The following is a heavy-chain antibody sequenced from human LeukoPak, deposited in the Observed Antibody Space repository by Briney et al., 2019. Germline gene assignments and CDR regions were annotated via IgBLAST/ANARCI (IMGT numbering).Heavy chain of an antibody. CDR2: IYPSDSDT. D-gene: IGHD3-16*02. Sequence: GGSLKISFKASGYHFNTYWIAWVRPLPGKGLEWMGIIYPSDSDTRYSPSFQGQVTISADKSISTAYLQWSGLKASDSAMYYCARLYGRYLGYWGQGTLDTVSS. V-gene: IGHV5-51*01. CDR3: ARLYGRYLGY. CDR1: GYHFNTYW. J-gene: IGHJ4*02.